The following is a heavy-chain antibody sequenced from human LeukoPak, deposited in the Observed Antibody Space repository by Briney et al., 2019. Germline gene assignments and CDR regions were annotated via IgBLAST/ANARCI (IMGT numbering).Heavy chain of an antibody. CDR3: ARHARVRGVLHFDY. V-gene: IGHV4-59*08. CDR1: GGSISSYY. D-gene: IGHD3-10*01. CDR2: IYYSGST. J-gene: IGHJ4*02. Sequence: SETLSLTCTVSGGSISSYYWSWIRQPPGKGLEWIGYIYYSGSTNYNPSLKSRVTISVDTSKNQFSLKLSSVTAADTAVYYCARHARVRGVLHFDYWGQGTLVTVSS.